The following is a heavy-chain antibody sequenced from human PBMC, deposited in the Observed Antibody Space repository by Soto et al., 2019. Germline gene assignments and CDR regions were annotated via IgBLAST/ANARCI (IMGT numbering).Heavy chain of an antibody. CDR3: ARSWVTGKGGMDV. CDR2: INGYTGNT. Sequence: QVQLVQSGAEVKKPGASVKVSCKASGYTFTSYGFSWVRQAPGQGLEWMGWINGYTGNTHYAQKFQGRVTMTTDTXTSTAYMELWTLISDDTAVYYCARSWVTGKGGMDVWDQGTTVTVSS. J-gene: IGHJ6*02. CDR1: GYTFTSYG. V-gene: IGHV1-18*01. D-gene: IGHD3-16*01.